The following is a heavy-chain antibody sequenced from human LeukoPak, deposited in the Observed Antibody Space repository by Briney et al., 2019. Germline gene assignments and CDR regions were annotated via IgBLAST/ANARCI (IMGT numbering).Heavy chain of an antibody. CDR3: ARQHNTARVGAFDV. CDR1: GGSISSSSYY. CDR2: IYYSGST. D-gene: IGHD5-18*01. J-gene: IGHJ3*01. V-gene: IGHV4-39*01. Sequence: SETLSLTCTVSGGSISSSSYYWGWIRQPPGKGLEWIGSIYYSGSTYYNPSLKSRVTISVDTSKNQFPLKLSSVTAADTALYYCARQHNTARVGAFDVWGQGTMVVVSS.